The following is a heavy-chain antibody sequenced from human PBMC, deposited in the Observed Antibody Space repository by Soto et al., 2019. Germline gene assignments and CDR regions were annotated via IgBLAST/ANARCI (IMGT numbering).Heavy chain of an antibody. CDR2: ISADGSST. Sequence: GGSLRLSCAASGFAFDSYAMSWVRQAPGKGLEWLSVISADGSSTYYADSVKGRLTISRDNSKNTLHLQMNSLRAEDTAVYYCASQWELLESGLDYWGQGSLGTVSS. CDR1: GFAFDSYA. J-gene: IGHJ4*02. D-gene: IGHD1-26*01. CDR3: ASQWELLESGLDY. V-gene: IGHV3-23*01.